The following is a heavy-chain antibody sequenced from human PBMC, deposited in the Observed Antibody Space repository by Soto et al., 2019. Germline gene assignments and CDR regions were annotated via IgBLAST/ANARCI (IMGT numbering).Heavy chain of an antibody. J-gene: IGHJ5*02. CDR2: IIPIFGTA. CDR3: ASSPVYSSSSHWFDP. V-gene: IGHV1-69*13. D-gene: IGHD6-13*01. CDR1: GDTFNSYA. Sequence: SVKVSCKASGDTFNSYAISWVRQASGQGLEWMGGIIPIFGTANYAQKFQGRVTITADESTSTAYMELSSLRSEDTAVYYCASSPVYSSSSHWFDPWGQGTLVTVSS.